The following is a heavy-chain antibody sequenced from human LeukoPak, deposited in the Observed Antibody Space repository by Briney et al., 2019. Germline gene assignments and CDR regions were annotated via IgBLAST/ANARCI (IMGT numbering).Heavy chain of an antibody. CDR3: ARGPSIAARYDSFDI. CDR2: ISSSGNTI. D-gene: IGHD6-6*01. Sequence: GGALRLSCAASEFTSTSYELNWVRQAPGKGREWVSCISSSGNTISYADSVKGRFTISRDNAKNSLYLQVISLRAEDTAVYYCARGPSIAARYDSFDIWGQGTMVTVSS. CDR1: EFTSTSYE. V-gene: IGHV3-48*03. J-gene: IGHJ3*02.